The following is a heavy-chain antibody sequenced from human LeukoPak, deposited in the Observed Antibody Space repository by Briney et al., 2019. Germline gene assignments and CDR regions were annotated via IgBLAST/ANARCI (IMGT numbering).Heavy chain of an antibody. V-gene: IGHV3-30*02. Sequence: GGSLRLSCAASGFTFSSYGMNWVRQAPGKGVEGVAFIRYDGSKKYYVGSVKGRFTISRDNSKNTLYLQMNSLRAEDTAVYYCATGSSSGWYWGQGTLVTVSS. CDR1: GFTFSSYG. D-gene: IGHD6-19*01. CDR3: ATGSSSGWY. CDR2: IRYDGSKK. J-gene: IGHJ4*02.